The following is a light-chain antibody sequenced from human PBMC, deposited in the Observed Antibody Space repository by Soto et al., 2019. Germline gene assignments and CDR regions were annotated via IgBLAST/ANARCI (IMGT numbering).Light chain of an antibody. V-gene: IGKV3-11*01. CDR3: QQRSNWPLTWT. CDR2: DAS. CDR1: QSVSSY. J-gene: IGKJ1*01. Sequence: EIVLTQSPATLSLSPGERATLSCRASQSVSSYLAWYQQKPGQAPRLLIYDASNRATGIPARFSGSGSGTDFTLTSSRLEPEDFAVYYCQQRSNWPLTWTFGQRTKVEIQ.